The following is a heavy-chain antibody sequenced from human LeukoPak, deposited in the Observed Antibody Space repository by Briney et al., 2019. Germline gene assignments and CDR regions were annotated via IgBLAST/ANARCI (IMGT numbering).Heavy chain of an antibody. CDR2: IYYSGST. V-gene: IGHV4-39*01. J-gene: IGHJ4*02. D-gene: IGHD6-6*01. Sequence: PSETLSLTCTVSGGSISSSSYYWGWIRQPPGKGLEWIGSIYYSGSTYYNPSLKSRVTISVDTSKNQFSLKLSSVTAADTAVYYCARRKISIAARPFDYWGQGTLVTVSS. CDR1: GGSISSSSYY. CDR3: ARRKISIAARPFDY.